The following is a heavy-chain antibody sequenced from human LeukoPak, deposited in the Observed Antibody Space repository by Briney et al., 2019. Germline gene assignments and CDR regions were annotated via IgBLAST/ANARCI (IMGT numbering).Heavy chain of an antibody. V-gene: IGHV5-51*01. CDR1: GYSFTSYW. CDR3: ARRYYDFWSGYYTEDAFDI. Sequence: GESLKISCKGSGYSFTSYWIGWVRQMPGKGLEWMGIIYPGDSDTRYSPSFQGQVTISADKPISTAYLQWSSLKASDTAMYYCARRYYDFWSGYYTEDAFDIWGQGTMVTVSS. CDR2: IYPGDSDT. D-gene: IGHD3-3*01. J-gene: IGHJ3*02.